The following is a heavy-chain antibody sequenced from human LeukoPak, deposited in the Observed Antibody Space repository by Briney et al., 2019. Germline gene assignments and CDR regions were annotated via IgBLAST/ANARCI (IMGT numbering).Heavy chain of an antibody. CDR2: INPSGGST. CDR1: GYTFTSYY. Sequence: ASVKVSCKASGYTFTSYYMHWVRQAPGQGLEWMGIINPSGGSTSYAQKFQGRVTMTRDMSTSTVYMELNSLRAEDTAVYYCAKAAYCGGDCYSVGFDYWGQGTLVTVSS. V-gene: IGHV1-46*01. J-gene: IGHJ4*02. CDR3: AKAAYCGGDCYSVGFDY. D-gene: IGHD2-21*02.